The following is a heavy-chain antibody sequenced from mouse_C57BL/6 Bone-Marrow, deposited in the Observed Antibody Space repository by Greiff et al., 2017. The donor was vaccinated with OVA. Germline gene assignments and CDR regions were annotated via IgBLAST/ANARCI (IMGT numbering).Heavy chain of an antibody. J-gene: IGHJ2*01. CDR1: GYAFSSSW. V-gene: IGHV1-82*01. D-gene: IGHD3-3*01. CDR3: ARGLAGY. Sequence: QVQLQQSGPELVKPGASVKISCKASGYAFSSSWMNWVKQRPGKGLEWIGRIYPGDGDTNYNGKFKGKATLTAYKSSSTAYMQLISLTSEDSAVYFCARGLAGYWGQGTTLPVSS. CDR2: IYPGDGDT.